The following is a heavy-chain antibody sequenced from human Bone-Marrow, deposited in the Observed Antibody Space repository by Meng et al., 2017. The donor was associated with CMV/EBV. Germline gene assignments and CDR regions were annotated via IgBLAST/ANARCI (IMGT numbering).Heavy chain of an antibody. Sequence: SETLSLTCTVSGGSVSRGSDYWSWIRQRPGKGLEWFGNFYYSGSTNYNPALKRRVTITVDTSKNQFSLKQGSVTATGTAVYYCARDRLYCSSTSCPKINYYYGMDVWGQGTTVTVSS. CDR3: ARDRLYCSSTSCPKINYYYGMDV. J-gene: IGHJ6*02. CDR1: GGSVSRGSDY. D-gene: IGHD2-2*01. CDR2: FYYSGST. V-gene: IGHV4-61*01.